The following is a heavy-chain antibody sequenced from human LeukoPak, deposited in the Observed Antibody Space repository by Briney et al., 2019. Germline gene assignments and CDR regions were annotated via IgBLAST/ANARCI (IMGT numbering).Heavy chain of an antibody. J-gene: IGHJ4*02. CDR2: IWYDGSNK. D-gene: IGHD3-22*01. CDR1: GFTFSSYG. V-gene: IGHV3-33*01. CDR3: ARYYDSSGYYPTIDY. Sequence: PGGSLRLSCAASGFTFSSYGMHWVRQAPGKGLEWGAVIWYDGSNKYYADSVKGRFTISRDNSKNTLYLQMNSLRAEDTAVYYCARYYDSSGYYPTIDYWGQGTLVTVSS.